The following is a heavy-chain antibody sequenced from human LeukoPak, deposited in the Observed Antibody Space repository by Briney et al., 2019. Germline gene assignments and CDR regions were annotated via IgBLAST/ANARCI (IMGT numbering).Heavy chain of an antibody. D-gene: IGHD3-10*01. V-gene: IGHV3-48*01. J-gene: IGHJ4*02. CDR1: GFSFSDYP. CDR3: ARTVDGVTGSDY. CDR2: ISGSGTTI. Sequence: GGSLRLSCAASGFSFSDYPMDWVRQAPGKGLDWLSYISGSGTTIFYAGSVKGRFTISRDNAKNSLFLQMNSLRVEDTAVYYCARTVDGVTGSDYWGQGTLATVSS.